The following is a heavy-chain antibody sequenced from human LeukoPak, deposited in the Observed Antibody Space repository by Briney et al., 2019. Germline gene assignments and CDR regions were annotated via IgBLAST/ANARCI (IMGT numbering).Heavy chain of an antibody. CDR1: GFTFSSYG. D-gene: IGHD3-10*01. CDR2: ISGSGGST. J-gene: IGHJ5*02. CDR3: AKDRTVPLWFGELLGFDP. Sequence: PGRSLRLSCAASGFTFSSYGMHWVRQAPGKGLEWVSAISGSGGSTYYADSVKGRFTISRDNSENTLYLQMNSLRAEDTAVYYCAKDRTVPLWFGELLGFDPWGQGTLVTVSS. V-gene: IGHV3-23*01.